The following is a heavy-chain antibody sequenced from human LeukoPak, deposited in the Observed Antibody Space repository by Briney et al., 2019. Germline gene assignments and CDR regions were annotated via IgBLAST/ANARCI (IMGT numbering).Heavy chain of an antibody. V-gene: IGHV3-20*04. CDR2: INWNGGST. CDR3: ARDRLRGDYYDSSGYQDY. CDR1: GFTFDDYG. Sequence: PGGSLRLSCAASGFTFDDYGMSWVRQAPGKGLEWVSGINWNGGSTGYADSVKGRFTISRDNAKNSLYLQMNSLRAEDTALYYCARDRLRGDYYDSSGYQDYWGQGTLVTVSS. D-gene: IGHD3-22*01. J-gene: IGHJ4*02.